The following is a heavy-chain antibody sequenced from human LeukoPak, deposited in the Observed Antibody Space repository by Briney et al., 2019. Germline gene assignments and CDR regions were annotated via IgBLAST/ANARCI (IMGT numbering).Heavy chain of an antibody. Sequence: SETLSLTCTVSGGSISTYYWNWIRQPPGKGLEWIGYIYHSGSTNYNPSLQSRVTISVDRSKNQFSLKLSSVTAADTAVYYCARDIHYYDSSGYYQYWYFDLWGRGTLVTVSS. J-gene: IGHJ2*01. CDR1: GGSISTYY. D-gene: IGHD3-22*01. CDR3: ARDIHYYDSSGYYQYWYFDL. CDR2: IYHSGST. V-gene: IGHV4-59*12.